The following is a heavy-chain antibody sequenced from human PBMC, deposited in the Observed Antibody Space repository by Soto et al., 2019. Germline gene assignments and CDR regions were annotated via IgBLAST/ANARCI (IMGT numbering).Heavy chain of an antibody. V-gene: IGHV5-51*01. J-gene: IGHJ5*02. CDR1: GYTFTDYW. CDR2: IYPGDSDT. D-gene: IGHD3-16*01. CDR3: ASQKTVIRGPLRSNCFDP. Sequence: GESLKISCRGYGYTFTDYWIGWVRQMPGKGLELIGLIYPGDSDTRYSPSFQGRVTISADKSISTAFLQWSSLRASDTAMYYCASQKTVIRGPLRSNCFDPWGQGTLGTVFS.